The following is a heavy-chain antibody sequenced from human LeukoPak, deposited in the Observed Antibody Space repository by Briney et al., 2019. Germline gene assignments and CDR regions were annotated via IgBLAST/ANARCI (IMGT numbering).Heavy chain of an antibody. V-gene: IGHV4-31*03. CDR1: GASISTSGHY. J-gene: IGHJ4*02. CDR3: ARVLNYYDNSGYFYFFDY. D-gene: IGHD3-22*01. CDR2: IYYSGDT. Sequence: PSETLSLTCSVSGASISTSGHYWSWIRQHPGKGPDWIGYIYYSGDTHHNASLRSRVSISVDTSQSQFSLKLSSVTAADTAVYYCARVLNYYDNSGYFYFFDYWGQGTPVTVSS.